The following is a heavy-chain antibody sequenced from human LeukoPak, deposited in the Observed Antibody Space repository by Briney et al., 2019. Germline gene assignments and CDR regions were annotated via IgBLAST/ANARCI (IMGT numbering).Heavy chain of an antibody. CDR1: GGSFSGYY. V-gene: IGHV4-34*01. D-gene: IGHD1-1*01. CDR3: ARHLGTTWFDP. Sequence: SETLSLTCAVYGGSFSGYYWSWIRQPPGKGLEWIGEINHSGSTNYNPSLKSRVTISVDTSKNQFSLKLSSVTAADTAVYYCARHLGTTWFDPWGQGTLVTVSS. J-gene: IGHJ5*02. CDR2: INHSGST.